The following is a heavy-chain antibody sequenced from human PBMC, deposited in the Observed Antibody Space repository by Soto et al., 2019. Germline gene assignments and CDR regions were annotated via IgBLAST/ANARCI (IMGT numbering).Heavy chain of an antibody. D-gene: IGHD2-15*01. CDR3: AREGALLFGGNPDYYDDLAV. V-gene: IGHV4-59*12. CDR1: GGSISGYY. CDR2: IYYST. Sequence: SETLSLTCTVSGGSISGYYWSWIRQPPGKGLEWIGYIYYSTNYNPSLKSRVTISVDTSKNQFSLRLSSVTAADTAVYYCAREGALLFGGNPDYYDDLAVWGQGTTVT. J-gene: IGHJ6*02.